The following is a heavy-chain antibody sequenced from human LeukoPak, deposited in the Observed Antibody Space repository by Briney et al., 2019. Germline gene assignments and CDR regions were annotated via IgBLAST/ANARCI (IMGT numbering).Heavy chain of an antibody. Sequence: SETLSLTCAVYGGSFSGYYWSWIRQPPGKGLEWIGEINHSGSTNYNPSLKSRVTISVDTSKNQFSLKLSSVTAADTAVYYCARLYGDYVSDPWGQGTLVTVSS. CDR1: GGSFSGYY. CDR3: ARLYGDYVSDP. D-gene: IGHD4-17*01. CDR2: INHSGST. J-gene: IGHJ5*02. V-gene: IGHV4-34*01.